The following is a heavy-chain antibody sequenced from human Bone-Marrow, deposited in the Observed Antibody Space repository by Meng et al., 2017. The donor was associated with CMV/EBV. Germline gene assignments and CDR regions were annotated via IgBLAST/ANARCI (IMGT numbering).Heavy chain of an antibody. J-gene: IGHJ4*02. CDR2: IRSKANSYVK. V-gene: IGHV3-73*01. CDR3: TRHVVVGTGVNLFDY. Sequence: GESLKLSCAASGVTFSGSAMHWVRQASGKGLEWVGRIRSKANSYVKAYAASVKGRFTISRDDSKNTAYLQMNSLKTEDTAVYYCTRHVVVGTGVNLFDYWGQGTLVTVSS. D-gene: IGHD7-27*01. CDR1: GVTFSGSA.